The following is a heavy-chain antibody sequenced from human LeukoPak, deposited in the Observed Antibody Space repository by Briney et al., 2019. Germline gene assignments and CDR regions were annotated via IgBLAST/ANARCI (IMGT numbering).Heavy chain of an antibody. D-gene: IGHD3-10*01. CDR2: TYSGGST. Sequence: PGGSLRLSCAASGFTVSSNYMSWVRQAPGKGLEWVSVTYSGGSTYYADSVRGRFTISRDNSKNTLYLQMNSLRAEDTAVYYCARAWFGSFDYWGQGTLVTVSS. J-gene: IGHJ4*02. CDR3: ARAWFGSFDY. CDR1: GFTVSSNY. V-gene: IGHV3-53*01.